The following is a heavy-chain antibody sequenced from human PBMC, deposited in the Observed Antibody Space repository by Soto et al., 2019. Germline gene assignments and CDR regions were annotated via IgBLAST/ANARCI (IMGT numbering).Heavy chain of an antibody. CDR2: ISGSGGST. J-gene: IGHJ6*02. V-gene: IGHV3-23*01. CDR1: GFTFSSYA. CDR3: AKVLGYCSSTSCYTGPYYYYGMDV. D-gene: IGHD2-2*02. Sequence: PGGSLRLSCAASGFTFSSYAMSWVRQAPGKGLEWVSAISGSGGSTYYADSVKGQFTISRDNSKNTLYLQMNSLRAEDTAVYYCAKVLGYCSSTSCYTGPYYYYGMDVWGQGTTVTVSS.